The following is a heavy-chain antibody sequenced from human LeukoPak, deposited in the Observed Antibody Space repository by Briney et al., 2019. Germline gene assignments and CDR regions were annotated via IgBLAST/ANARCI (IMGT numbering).Heavy chain of an antibody. CDR2: INEDGTIT. V-gene: IGHV3-74*01. D-gene: IGHD2-2*01. CDR1: GFTFSSYW. CDR3: ARAPGVPAARYYFDY. Sequence: PGGSLRLSCAASGFTFSSYWMHWVRQAPGKGLVWVSRINEDGTITNYADSVKGRFTISRDNARNTLYLQMNSLRAEDTAVYYCARAPGVPAARYYFDYWGQGTLVTVSS. J-gene: IGHJ4*02.